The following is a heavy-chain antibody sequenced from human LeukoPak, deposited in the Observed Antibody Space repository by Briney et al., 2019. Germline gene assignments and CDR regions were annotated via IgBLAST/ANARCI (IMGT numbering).Heavy chain of an antibody. CDR3: ARVQSRGYSNPY. J-gene: IGHJ4*02. CDR1: GFTFSNYA. Sequence: PGGSLRLSCVASGFTFSNYAMSWVRQAPGKGLEWVSTISGRGGSTYYADSVKGRFTISRDNAKNSLYLQMNSLRAEDTAVYYCARVQSRGYSNPYWGQGTLVTVSS. V-gene: IGHV3-23*01. CDR2: ISGRGGST. D-gene: IGHD4-11*01.